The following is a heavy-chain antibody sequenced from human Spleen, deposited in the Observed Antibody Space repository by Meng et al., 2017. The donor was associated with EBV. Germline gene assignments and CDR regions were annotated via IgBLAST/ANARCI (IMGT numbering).Heavy chain of an antibody. CDR1: GDSISSFYY. D-gene: IGHD6-19*01. CDR2: VHYTGST. Sequence: QLQRRDWGPGQVKPSEALSLACTVSGDSISSFYYWGWIRQPPGRGLEWIGSVHYTGSTYYSPSLKSRVTVSVDTSKNQFSLTLTSVTAADTAVYYCARPFPSWQSPRLDPFGAWGQGTLVTVSS. J-gene: IGHJ5*02. CDR3: ARPFPSWQSPRLDPFGA. V-gene: IGHV4-39*01.